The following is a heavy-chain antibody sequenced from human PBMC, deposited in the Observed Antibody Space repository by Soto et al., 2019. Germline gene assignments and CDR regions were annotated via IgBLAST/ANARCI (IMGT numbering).Heavy chain of an antibody. CDR3: ARYSSGYYYYGMDV. Sequence: SETLSLTCTVSGGSISSYYWSWIRQRPGKGLEWIGYIYYSGSTNYNPSLKSRVTISVDTSKNQFSLKLSSVTAADTAVYYCARYSSGYYYYGMDVWGQGTTVTVSS. CDR2: IYYSGST. V-gene: IGHV4-59*08. J-gene: IGHJ6*02. CDR1: GGSISSYY. D-gene: IGHD3-22*01.